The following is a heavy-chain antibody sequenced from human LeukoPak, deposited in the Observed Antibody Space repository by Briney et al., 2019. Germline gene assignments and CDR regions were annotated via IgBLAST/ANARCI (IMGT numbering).Heavy chain of an antibody. Sequence: SETLSLTCAVSGVTISSSNWWSRVRQPPGQGLGWIGTVYYSGNTHYNPSLKSRVTLSVDTSKNQFSLKLSSVTAADTAFYYCARDFWSGRNWFDHWGQGTLVIVSS. CDR1: GVTISSSNW. CDR2: VYYSGNT. CDR3: ARDFWSGRNWFDH. V-gene: IGHV4-4*02. J-gene: IGHJ5*02. D-gene: IGHD3-3*01.